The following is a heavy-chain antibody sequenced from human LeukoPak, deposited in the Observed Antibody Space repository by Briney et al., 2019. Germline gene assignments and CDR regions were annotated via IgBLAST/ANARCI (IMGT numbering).Heavy chain of an antibody. J-gene: IGHJ4*02. Sequence: PGRSLRLSCAASGFTFSSYAMHWVRQAPGKGLEWVAVISYDGSNKYYADSVKGRFTISRDNSKNTLYLQMNSLRAEDTAVYYCARDGDPEIAARPGYYFDYWGQGTLVTVSS. CDR2: ISYDGSNK. CDR3: ARDGDPEIAARPGYYFDY. V-gene: IGHV3-30-3*01. CDR1: GFTFSSYA. D-gene: IGHD6-6*01.